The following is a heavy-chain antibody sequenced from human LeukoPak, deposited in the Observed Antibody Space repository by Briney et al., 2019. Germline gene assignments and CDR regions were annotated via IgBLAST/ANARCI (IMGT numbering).Heavy chain of an antibody. J-gene: IGHJ5*02. D-gene: IGHD2-15*01. V-gene: IGHV4-39*07. CDR1: GGSITSSGFY. CDR3: ARQPNIVVVDNWFDP. CDR2: IYCGGSA. Sequence: SDTLSLTCTVSGGSITSSGFYWGWIRQPPGKGLEWIGNIYCGGSAYYNPSLKSRVTISVDTSKNQFSLKLSSVTAADTAVYYCARQPNIVVVDNWFDPWGQGTLVAVSS.